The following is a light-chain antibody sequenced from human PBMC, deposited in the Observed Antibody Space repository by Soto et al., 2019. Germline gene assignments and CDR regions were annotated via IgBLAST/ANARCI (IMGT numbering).Light chain of an antibody. Sequence: QSALTQPASVSGSPGQSITLSCAGTTNDIGSYNYVSWFQQHPGEAPKLIIFEVTHRPSGISTRFSGSKSGNTASLTISDLQAEDEALYYCSSYKFSITLRVFGGGTQLTVL. V-gene: IGLV2-14*01. J-gene: IGLJ7*01. CDR3: SSYKFSITLRV. CDR2: EVT. CDR1: TNDIGSYNY.